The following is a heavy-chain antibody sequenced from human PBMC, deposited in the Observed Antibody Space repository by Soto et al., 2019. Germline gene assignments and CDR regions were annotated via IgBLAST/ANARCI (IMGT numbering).Heavy chain of an antibody. D-gene: IGHD4-17*01. CDR1: GFTFTSSA. J-gene: IGHJ4*02. V-gene: IGHV1-58*01. Sequence: ASVKVSCKASGFTFTSSAVQWVRQARGQRLEWIGWIVVGSGNTNYAQKFQERVTITRDMSTSTAYMELSSLRSEDTAVYYCAAVIMTTVTPGVDYWGQGTLITVSS. CDR3: AAVIMTTVTPGVDY. CDR2: IVVGSGNT.